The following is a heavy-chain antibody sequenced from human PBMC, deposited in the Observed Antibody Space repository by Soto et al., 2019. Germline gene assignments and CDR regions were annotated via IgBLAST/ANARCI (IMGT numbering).Heavy chain of an antibody. V-gene: IGHV3-11*01. J-gene: IGHJ6*02. Sequence: GGSLRLSCAASGFTFSDYYMSWIRQTPGKGLEWLSYISNSGSPIYYADSLKGRFTISRDNAKNLLYLQTNSLRTEDTAVYYCARDKLRVYNTTSCPWPKYYGMDVWGQGTTVTVSS. CDR3: ARDKLRVYNTTSCPWPKYYGMDV. CDR1: GFTFSDYY. CDR2: ISNSGSPI. D-gene: IGHD2-2*01.